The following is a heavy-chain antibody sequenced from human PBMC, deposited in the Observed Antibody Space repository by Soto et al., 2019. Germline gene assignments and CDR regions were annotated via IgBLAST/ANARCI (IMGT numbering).Heavy chain of an antibody. Sequence: ASVKVSCKASGYSFTSNGFSWVRQAPGQGLEWMGWISAYNGNTKYVQKFQGRVTMTTDTSTSTAYMELRSLRSDDTAVYYCARDAAAGLNDYWGQGTLVTVSS. J-gene: IGHJ4*02. D-gene: IGHD6-13*01. CDR1: GYSFTSNG. CDR3: ARDAAAGLNDY. CDR2: ISAYNGNT. V-gene: IGHV1-18*01.